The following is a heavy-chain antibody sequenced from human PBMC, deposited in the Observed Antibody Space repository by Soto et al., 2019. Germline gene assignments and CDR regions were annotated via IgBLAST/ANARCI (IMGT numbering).Heavy chain of an antibody. Sequence: GGSLRLSCEASGFSFSSIWMTWVRQAPGKGLEWVANIKQDASEKYYLDSVKGRFTISRDNDENSLFLQMYSLRAEDTAVYYCASGQFSHGDWGLGTLVTVSS. J-gene: IGHJ4*02. D-gene: IGHD3-3*01. CDR1: GFSFSSIW. CDR2: IKQDASEK. V-gene: IGHV3-7*01. CDR3: ASGQFSHGD.